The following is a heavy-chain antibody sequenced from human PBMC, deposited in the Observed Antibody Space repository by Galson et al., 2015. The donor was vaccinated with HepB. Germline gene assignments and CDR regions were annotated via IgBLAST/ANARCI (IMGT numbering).Heavy chain of an antibody. V-gene: IGHV3-33*08. CDR2: IWYDGSNK. Sequence: SLRLSCAASGFTFSSYGMHWVRQAPGKGLEWVAVIWYDGSNKYYADSVKGRFTISRDNSKNTLYLQMNSLRAEDTAVYYCARDQTQRVAAAGKPDYWGQGTLVTVSS. D-gene: IGHD6-13*01. J-gene: IGHJ4*02. CDR3: ARDQTQRVAAAGKPDY. CDR1: GFTFSSYG.